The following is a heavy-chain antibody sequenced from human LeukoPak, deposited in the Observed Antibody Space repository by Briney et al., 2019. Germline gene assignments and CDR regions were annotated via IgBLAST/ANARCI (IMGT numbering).Heavy chain of an antibody. D-gene: IGHD3-10*01. J-gene: IGHJ3*02. Sequence: GGSLRLSCAASGFTLSSYDMHWVRHGTGKGLEWVSAIGTAGDTYYPGSVKGRFTTSRENAKNSLYLQMNSLRVGDTAVYYCARGRGWGTFDIWGQGTMVTVSS. CDR1: GFTLSSYD. CDR3: ARGRGWGTFDI. CDR2: IGTAGDT. V-gene: IGHV3-13*04.